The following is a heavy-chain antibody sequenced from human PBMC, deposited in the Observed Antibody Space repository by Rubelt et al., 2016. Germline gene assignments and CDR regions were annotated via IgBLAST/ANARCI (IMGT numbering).Heavy chain of an antibody. D-gene: IGHD1-1*01. Sequence: QVQLVQSGAEVKKPGASVKVSCKASGYTFTGYYMHWVRQAPGQGLEWMGRINPNSGGTNYAQNFQVRVTSPRDPSISTAYRELGRLRSDDTAVYYCARGVGTAFDPWGQGTLVTVSS. CDR1: GYTFTGYY. CDR3: ARGVGTAFDP. V-gene: IGHV1-2*01. J-gene: IGHJ5*02. CDR2: INPNSGGT.